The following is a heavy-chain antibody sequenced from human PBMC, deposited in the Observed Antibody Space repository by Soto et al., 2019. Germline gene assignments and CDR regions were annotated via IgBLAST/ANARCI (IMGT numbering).Heavy chain of an antibody. CDR2: IRSKANSYAT. J-gene: IGHJ6*03. CDR3: TGTNGGAARPRGLYYYYYYMDV. Sequence: GGSLRLSCAASGFTFSGSAMHWVRQASGKGLEWVGRIRSKANSYATAYAASVKGRFTISRDDSKNTAYLQMNSLKTEDMAVYYCTGTNGGAARPRGLYYYYYYMDVWGKGTTVTVSS. CDR1: GFTFSGSA. D-gene: IGHD6-6*01. V-gene: IGHV3-73*01.